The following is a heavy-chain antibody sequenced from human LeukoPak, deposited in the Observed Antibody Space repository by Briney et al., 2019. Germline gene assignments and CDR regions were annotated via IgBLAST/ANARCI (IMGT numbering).Heavy chain of an antibody. D-gene: IGHD6-19*01. J-gene: IGHJ4*02. CDR2: INPNSGGT. CDR3: AKGGQYSSGWYFNPRYYFDY. Sequence: ASVTVSCKASGYTFTGYYMHWVRQAPGQGLEWMGWINPNSGGTNYAQKFQGRVTMTRDTSISTAYMELSRLRSEDTAVYYCAKGGQYSSGWYFNPRYYFDYWGQGTLVTVSS. V-gene: IGHV1-2*02. CDR1: GYTFTGYY.